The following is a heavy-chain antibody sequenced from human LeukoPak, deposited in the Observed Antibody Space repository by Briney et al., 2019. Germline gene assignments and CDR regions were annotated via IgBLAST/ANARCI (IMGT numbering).Heavy chain of an antibody. CDR2: ISYNSGNI. D-gene: IGHD6-19*01. CDR3: AKDRGAGVGLGGYFDY. CDR1: GFSFNDYA. Sequence: GGSLRLSCAASGFSFNDYAMHWVRQVPGKGLEWVSGISYNSGNIGYADSVKGRFTISRDKAKNSLYLQMNSLRLDDTALYYCAKDRGAGVGLGGYFDYWGQGTLVTISS. V-gene: IGHV3-9*01. J-gene: IGHJ4*02.